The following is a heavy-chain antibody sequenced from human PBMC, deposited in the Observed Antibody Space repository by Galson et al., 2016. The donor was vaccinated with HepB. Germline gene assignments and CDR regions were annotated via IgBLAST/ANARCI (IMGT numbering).Heavy chain of an antibody. D-gene: IGHD6-19*01. J-gene: IGHJ6*02. CDR3: VRNPQKGLSDSTGWYMLDYYYNGMDV. Sequence: SLRLSCAASGFTFSSFAMTWVRQAPGKGLEWVSIISHTGGSTYYADSVKGRFTTSRDDSINTLYLQMNNLRAEDTAVYYCVRNPQKGLSDSTGWYMLDYYYNGMDVWGQGTTVTVAS. CDR1: GFTFSSFA. CDR2: ISHTGGST. V-gene: IGHV3-23*01.